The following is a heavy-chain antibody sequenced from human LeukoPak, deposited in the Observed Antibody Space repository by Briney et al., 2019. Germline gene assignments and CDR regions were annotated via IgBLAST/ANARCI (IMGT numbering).Heavy chain of an antibody. CDR2: IIPIFGTA. CDR1: GGTFSSYA. V-gene: IGHV1-69*13. J-gene: IGHJ6*03. D-gene: IGHD3-3*01. Sequence: ASVKVSCKASGGTFSSYAISWVRQAPGQGLEWMGGIIPIFGTANYAQKFQGRVTITADESTSTAYMELSSLRSEDTAVYYCARDGNYYDFWSGYSTYYYYYYMDVWGKGTTVTVSS. CDR3: ARDGNYYDFWSGYSTYYYYYYMDV.